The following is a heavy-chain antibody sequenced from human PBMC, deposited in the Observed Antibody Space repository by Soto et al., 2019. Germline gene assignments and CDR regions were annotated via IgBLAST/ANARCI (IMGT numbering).Heavy chain of an antibody. CDR2: IYYSGST. CDR1: GGSISSYY. Sequence: SETLSLTCTVSGGSISSYYWSWIRQPPGKGLEWIGYIYYSGSTNYNPSLKSRVTISVDTSKNQFSLKLSSVTAADTAVYYCARDIAAAGFDYWGQGTLVTVSS. V-gene: IGHV4-59*01. CDR3: ARDIAAAGFDY. D-gene: IGHD6-13*01. J-gene: IGHJ4*02.